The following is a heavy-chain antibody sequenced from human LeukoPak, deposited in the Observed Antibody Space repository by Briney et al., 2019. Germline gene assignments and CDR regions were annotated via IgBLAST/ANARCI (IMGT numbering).Heavy chain of an antibody. J-gene: IGHJ4*02. CDR2: IRYDGSNK. CDR1: GFTFSSYG. D-gene: IGHD1-26*01. CDR3: AKDLASGSYYLGY. Sequence: GGTLRLSCAASGFTFSSYGMHWVRQAPGKGLEGVAFIRYDGSNKYYADSVKGRFTISRDNSKDTLYLQMNSLRAEDTAMFYCAKDLASGSYYLGYWGQGTLVTVSS. V-gene: IGHV3-30*02.